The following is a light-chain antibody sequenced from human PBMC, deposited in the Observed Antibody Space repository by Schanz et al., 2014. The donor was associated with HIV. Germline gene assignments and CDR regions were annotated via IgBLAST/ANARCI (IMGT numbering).Light chain of an antibody. Sequence: EIVLTQSPGTLSLSPGERGTLSCRASQIVSSTYLAWYQQKPGQAPTLLIYGASNRATGVPDRFSGSGSGTDFTLTSSRLEPEDFAVYYCQHYGGSFGPGTKVDSK. V-gene: IGKV3-20*01. CDR1: QIVSSTY. CDR3: QHYGGS. CDR2: GAS. J-gene: IGKJ3*01.